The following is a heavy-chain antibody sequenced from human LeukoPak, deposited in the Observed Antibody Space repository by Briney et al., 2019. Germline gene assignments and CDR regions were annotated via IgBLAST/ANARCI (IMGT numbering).Heavy chain of an antibody. CDR1: GGSISSYY. J-gene: IGHJ4*02. Sequence: PSETLSLTCSVSGGSISSYYWSWIRQPAGEGLEWIGYIYYSGSTYYNPSLKSRVTISVDTSKNQFSLKLSSVTAADTAVYYCARVRAYSSGWYGPGDYWGQGTLVTVSS. D-gene: IGHD6-19*01. CDR3: ARVRAYSSGWYGPGDY. V-gene: IGHV4-59*12. CDR2: IYYSGST.